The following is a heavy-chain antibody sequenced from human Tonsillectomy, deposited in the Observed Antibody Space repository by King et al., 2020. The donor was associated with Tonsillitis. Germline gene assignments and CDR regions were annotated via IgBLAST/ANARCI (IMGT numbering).Heavy chain of an antibody. CDR1: PYSINNTYY. D-gene: IGHD3-9*01. J-gene: IGHJ4*02. CDR2: IYHGGST. CDR3: ARADYPDYDILTGNDRGMRMGSYHFDY. V-gene: IGHV4-38-2*02. Sequence: QVQLQESGPGLVKPSETLSLTCTVSPYSINNTYYWGWIRQPPGKGLEWIGSIYHGGSTYYNPSLKSRVTISVDTSKNQFSLKLTSVTAADTAVYYCARADYPDYDILTGNDRGMRMGSYHFDYWGQGTLVTVSS.